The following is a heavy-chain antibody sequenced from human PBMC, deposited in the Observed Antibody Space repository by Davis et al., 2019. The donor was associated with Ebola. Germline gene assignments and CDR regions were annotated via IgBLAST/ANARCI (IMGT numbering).Heavy chain of an antibody. CDR3: ARHRGGLVGASGAFDI. CDR2: FYPGDSDT. Sequence: ESLKISCKGSGYSFTNYWIGWVRQMPGKGLEWMGIFYPGDSDTRYSPSFQGPVTISADKSISTAYLQWSSLKASDTAMYYCARHRGGLVGASGAFDIWGQGTLVTVSS. D-gene: IGHD1-26*01. CDR1: GYSFTNYW. J-gene: IGHJ3*02. V-gene: IGHV5-51*01.